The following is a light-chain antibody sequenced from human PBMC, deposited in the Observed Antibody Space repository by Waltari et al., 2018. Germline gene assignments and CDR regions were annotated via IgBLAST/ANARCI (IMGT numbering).Light chain of an antibody. CDR1: SSDFGSYNL. CDR2: EVT. Sequence: QSALTQPASVSGSPGQSITISCTGASSDFGSYNLVSWYQQHPGKAPKVMIYEVTKGRSGVSDRFSGSRSGNTASLTISGLQPEDEADYYCCSYAGSGTLDVVFGGGTKLTVL. J-gene: IGLJ2*01. CDR3: CSYAGSGTLDVV. V-gene: IGLV2-23*02.